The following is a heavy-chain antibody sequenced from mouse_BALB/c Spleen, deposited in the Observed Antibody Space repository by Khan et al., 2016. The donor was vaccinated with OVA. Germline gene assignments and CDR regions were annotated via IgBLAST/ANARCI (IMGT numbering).Heavy chain of an antibody. V-gene: IGHV2-6-4*01. CDR1: GFSLSRYN. CDR3: ARADYRYDGYYAMDY. CDR2: IWGGGGT. D-gene: IGHD2-14*01. J-gene: IGHJ4*01. Sequence: QVQLQQSGPGLVAPSQSLSITCTVSGFSLSRYNIHWVRQPPGKGLEWLGMIWGGGGTDYNSTLKSRLSIRKDNSQSQVLLKMNSLQTDDTAMYYCARADYRYDGYYAMDYWGQGTSVTVSS.